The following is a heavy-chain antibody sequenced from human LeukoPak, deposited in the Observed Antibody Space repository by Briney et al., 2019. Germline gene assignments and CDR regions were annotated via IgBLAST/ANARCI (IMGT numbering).Heavy chain of an antibody. Sequence: SETLSLTCAVSDDSFSSHYWTWIRQPPGKGLEWIGYISYIGSTNYNPSLKSRVTISIDTSKNQFSLKLSSVTAADTAVYYCARASSAYCGGDCYELWFDPRGQGTLVTVPS. J-gene: IGHJ5*02. CDR2: ISYIGST. V-gene: IGHV4-59*11. D-gene: IGHD2-21*02. CDR3: ARASSAYCGGDCYELWFDP. CDR1: DDSFSSHY.